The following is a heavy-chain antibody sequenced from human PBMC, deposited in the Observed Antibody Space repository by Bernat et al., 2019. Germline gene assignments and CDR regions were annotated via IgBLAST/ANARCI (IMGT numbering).Heavy chain of an antibody. CDR2: ISGDGSRT. D-gene: IGHD4-23*01. CDR1: GFTFSTYW. CDR3: ARDPDYGGYSYFES. Sequence: EVQLVESGGGLVKPGGSLRLSCAASGFTFSTYWMHWVRQVSGKGLEWVSRISGDGSRTTYADSVKGRFTISRDNAKNTLSLQMNSLRAEDTAVYYCARDPDYGGYSYFESWGQGTLVTVSS. J-gene: IGHJ4*02. V-gene: IGHV3-74*01.